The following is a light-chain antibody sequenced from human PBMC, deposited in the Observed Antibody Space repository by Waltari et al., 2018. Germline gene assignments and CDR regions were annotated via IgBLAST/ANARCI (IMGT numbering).Light chain of an antibody. CDR3: QQYRTYSGS. V-gene: IGKV1-5*03. CDR1: QGIDTW. Sequence: DIQLTQSPSTLSASVGDRVTITCRAGQGIDTWLAWYQQKPGKPPTLLMSKVSSLQSGVPSRFSGSGSGTHFTLTISGLQPEDFGTYYCQQYRTYSGSFGQGTKVEI. CDR2: KVS. J-gene: IGKJ1*01.